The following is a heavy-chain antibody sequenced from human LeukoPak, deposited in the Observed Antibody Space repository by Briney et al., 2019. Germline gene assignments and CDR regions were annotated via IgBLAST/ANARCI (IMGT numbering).Heavy chain of an antibody. CDR3: AKGGSSRRYWYFDL. J-gene: IGHJ2*01. CDR1: GFTFDDYA. D-gene: IGHD6-13*01. V-gene: IGHV3-9*01. Sequence: GGSLRLSCAASGFTFDDYAMHWVRQAPGKGLEWVSGISWNSGSIGYADSVKGRFTISRDNAKNSLYLQMNSLRAEDTALYYCAKGGSSRRYWYFDLWGRGTLVTVSS. CDR2: ISWNSGSI.